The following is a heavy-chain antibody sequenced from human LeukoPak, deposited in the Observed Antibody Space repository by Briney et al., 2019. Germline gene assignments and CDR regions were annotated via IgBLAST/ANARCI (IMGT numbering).Heavy chain of an antibody. Sequence: AGGSLRLSCAASGFTFSNYAMSWVRQAPGKGLVWVSHINSDGSSTSYADSVKGRFTISRDNAKNTLYLQMNSLRAEDTAVYYCARDPAYYDSSGLTDYWGQGTLVTVSS. V-gene: IGHV3-74*01. D-gene: IGHD3-22*01. J-gene: IGHJ4*02. CDR3: ARDPAYYDSSGLTDY. CDR2: INSDGSST. CDR1: GFTFSNYA.